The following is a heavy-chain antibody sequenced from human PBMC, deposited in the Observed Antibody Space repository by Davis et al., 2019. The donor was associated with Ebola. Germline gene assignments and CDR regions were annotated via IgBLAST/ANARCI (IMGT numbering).Heavy chain of an antibody. V-gene: IGHV3-30*18. CDR3: AKSPKRIAAALSPSYYYYGMDV. J-gene: IGHJ6*04. D-gene: IGHD6-13*01. CDR2: ISYDGSNK. Sequence: GGSLRLSCAASGFTFSSYGMHWVRQAPGKGLEWVAVISYDGSNKYYADSVKGRFTISRDNSKNTLYLQMNSLRAEDTAVYYCAKSPKRIAAALSPSYYYYGMDVWGKGTTVTVSS. CDR1: GFTFSSYG.